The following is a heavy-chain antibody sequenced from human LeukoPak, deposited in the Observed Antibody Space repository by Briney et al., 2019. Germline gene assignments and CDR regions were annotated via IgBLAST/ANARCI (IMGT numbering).Heavy chain of an antibody. D-gene: IGHD3-9*01. Sequence: GGSLRLSCAASGFTFSRYWMHWVRQAPGRGLVWVSRIDSDGTNRDYADSVKGRFTISRDNAKNTVYLQMNSLRDEDTAVYYCEGRATGPPEYWGQGSLVTVSS. CDR1: GFTFSRYW. J-gene: IGHJ4*02. CDR2: IDSDGTNR. V-gene: IGHV3-74*01. CDR3: EGRATGPPEY.